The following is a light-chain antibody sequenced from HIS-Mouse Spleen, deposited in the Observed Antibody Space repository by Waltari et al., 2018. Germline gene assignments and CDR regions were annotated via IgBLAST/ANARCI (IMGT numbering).Light chain of an antibody. CDR2: GSS. CDR1: QSVSSSN. J-gene: IGKJ3*01. V-gene: IGKV3-20*01. CDR3: QQYGSSFT. Sequence: EIVLTQSPGTLSLSPGERATLSCRASQSVSSSNLAWYQQKPGQAPRLLIYGSSSRAPCIPDRFSGSGSGTDFTLTISRLEPEDFAVYYCQQYGSSFTFGPGTKVDIK.